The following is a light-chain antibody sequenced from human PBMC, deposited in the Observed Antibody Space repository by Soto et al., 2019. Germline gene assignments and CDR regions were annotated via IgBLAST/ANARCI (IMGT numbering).Light chain of an antibody. J-gene: IGKJ1*01. CDR1: QPVSDK. Sequence: EVVMTQSPANLSLSPGAGATLSCWASQPVSDKLSWYQPKPGQAPRLLIYGASARALGIPARFSGGGSGTDFNLTISRLEPEDFAVYYCHQYVSSWTFGQGTKVDIK. CDR2: GAS. V-gene: IGKV3D-15*01. CDR3: HQYVSSWT.